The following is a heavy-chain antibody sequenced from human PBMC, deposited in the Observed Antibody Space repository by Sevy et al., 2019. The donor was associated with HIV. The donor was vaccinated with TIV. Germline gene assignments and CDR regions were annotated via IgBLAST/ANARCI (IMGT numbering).Heavy chain of an antibody. V-gene: IGHV3-7*01. CDR1: GFTFSSYW. CDR2: IKQDGSEK. J-gene: IGHJ6*02. Sequence: GGSLRLSCAASGFTFSSYWMSWVRQAPGKGLEWVANIKQDGSEKYYVDSVKGRFTISRDNAKNSLYLQMNSLRAEDTAVYYCARDSCSSTSCYVGYYGMDVWGQGTTVTVSS. CDR3: ARDSCSSTSCYVGYYGMDV. D-gene: IGHD2-2*01.